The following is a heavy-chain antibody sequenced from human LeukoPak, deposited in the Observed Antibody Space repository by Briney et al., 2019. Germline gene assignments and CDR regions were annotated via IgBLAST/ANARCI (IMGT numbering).Heavy chain of an antibody. V-gene: IGHV1-2*02. J-gene: IGHJ5*02. Sequence: EASVKVSCKASGYPFTGYYMHWVRQAPGQGLEWMGWISPNSGGTDYAQKFQGRVTMTRDTSISTAYMELSRLRSDDTAVYYCARGKGEYSGYDPSAGGWFDPWGQGTLVTVSS. CDR3: ARGKGEYSGYDPSAGGWFDP. CDR2: ISPNSGGT. D-gene: IGHD5-12*01. CDR1: GYPFTGYY.